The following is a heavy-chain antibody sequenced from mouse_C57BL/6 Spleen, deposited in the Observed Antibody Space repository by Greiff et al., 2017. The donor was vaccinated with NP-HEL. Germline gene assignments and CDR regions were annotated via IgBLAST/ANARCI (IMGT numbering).Heavy chain of an antibody. CDR2: INPYKGGT. Sequence: EVQLQQSGPVLVKPGASVKMSCKASGYTFTDYYMNWVKQSHGKSLEWIGFINPYKGGTSYNQKFKGKATLSVDKSSSTAYMELSSLTSEESAVYYCARGSYDGYYAMDYWGQGTSVTVSS. CDR1: GYTFTDYY. V-gene: IGHV1-19*01. D-gene: IGHD2-3*01. J-gene: IGHJ4*01. CDR3: ARGSYDGYYAMDY.